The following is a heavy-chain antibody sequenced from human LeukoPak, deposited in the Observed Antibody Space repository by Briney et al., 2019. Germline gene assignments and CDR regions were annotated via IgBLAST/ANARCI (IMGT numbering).Heavy chain of an antibody. Sequence: GGTLRLSCAASGFTFSNHGMNWVRQAPGKGLEWVSSISSSSSYIYYADSVKGRFTISRDNAKNSLYLQMNSLRAEDTAVYYCARLDDRVVVIIRDDAFDIWGQGTMVTVSS. J-gene: IGHJ3*02. CDR1: GFTFSNHG. CDR3: ARLDDRVVVIIRDDAFDI. D-gene: IGHD3-22*01. V-gene: IGHV3-21*01. CDR2: ISSSSSYI.